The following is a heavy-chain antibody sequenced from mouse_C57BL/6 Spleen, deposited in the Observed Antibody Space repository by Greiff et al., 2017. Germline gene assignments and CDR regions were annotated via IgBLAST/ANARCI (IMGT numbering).Heavy chain of an antibody. J-gene: IGHJ2*01. Sequence: VKLLESGAELAKPGASVKLSCKASGYTFTSSWMHWVKQRPGQGLEWIGYINPSSGYTKYNQKFKDKATLTADNSSSTAYMQLSSLTYEDSSVDYCARRQGYGSSYVSYVDFWGQGTTRTVSS. CDR1: GYTFTSSW. V-gene: IGHV1-7*01. CDR2: INPSSGYT. D-gene: IGHD1-1*01. CDR3: ARRQGYGSSYVSYVDF.